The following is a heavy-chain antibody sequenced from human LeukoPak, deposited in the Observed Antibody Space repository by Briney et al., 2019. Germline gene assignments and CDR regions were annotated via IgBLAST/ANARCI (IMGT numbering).Heavy chain of an antibody. V-gene: IGHV6-1*01. CDR1: GDSVSTNSAA. J-gene: IGHJ6*02. D-gene: IGHD7-27*01. CDR2: TYCRSRWYN. Sequence: SQTLSLTCAISGDSVSTNSAAWSWIRQSPSRGLEWLGRTYCRSRWYNDYAVSVKSRITIKSDTSKNQFSLQLNSVTPEDTVVYYCARDRDLGNYYDGMVVWGQGTTVTVSS. CDR3: ARDRDLGNYYDGMVV.